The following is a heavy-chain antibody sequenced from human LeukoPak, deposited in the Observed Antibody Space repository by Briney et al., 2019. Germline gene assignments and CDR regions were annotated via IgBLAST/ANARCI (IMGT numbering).Heavy chain of an antibody. V-gene: IGHV4-34*01. CDR1: GGSFSGYY. CDR3: ARGYCSSTSCYAGLYYYYYGMDV. D-gene: IGHD2-2*01. CDR2: INHSGST. J-gene: IGHJ6*04. Sequence: PSETLSLTCAVYGGSFSGYYWSWIRQPPGKGLEWIGEINHSGSTNYNPSLKSRVAISVDTSKNQFSLKLCSVTAADTAVYYCARGYCSSTSCYAGLYYYYYGMDVWGKGTTVTVSS.